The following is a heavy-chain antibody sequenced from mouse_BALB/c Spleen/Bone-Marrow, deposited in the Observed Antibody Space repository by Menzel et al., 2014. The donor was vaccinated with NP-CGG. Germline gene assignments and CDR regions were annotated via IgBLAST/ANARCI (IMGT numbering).Heavy chain of an antibody. J-gene: IGHJ4*01. CDR1: GFTFNDYY. CDR2: ISDGGSYT. CDR3: AREVSMDY. V-gene: IGHV5-4*02. Sequence: EVNVVDSGGGLVKPGGSLKLSCAASGFTFNDYYMYWARQTPEKRLEWVATISDGGSYTYYPDSVKGRFTISRDNAKNNLLLQLSSLKSEDTAMYYCAREVSMDYWGQGTSVTVSS.